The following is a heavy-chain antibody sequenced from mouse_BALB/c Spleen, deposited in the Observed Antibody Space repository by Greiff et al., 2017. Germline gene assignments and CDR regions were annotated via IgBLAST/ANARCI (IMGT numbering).Heavy chain of an antibody. CDR2: ISSGGGST. D-gene: IGHD2-14*01. J-gene: IGHJ4*01. Sequence: EVKLVESGGGLVKPGGSLKLSCAASGFAFSSYDMSWVRQTPEKRLEWVAYISSGGGSTYYPDTVKGRFTISRDNAKNTLYLQMSSLKSEDTAMYYCARERYDLAMDDWGQGTSVTVSS. V-gene: IGHV5-12-1*01. CDR3: ARERYDLAMDD. CDR1: GFAFSSYD.